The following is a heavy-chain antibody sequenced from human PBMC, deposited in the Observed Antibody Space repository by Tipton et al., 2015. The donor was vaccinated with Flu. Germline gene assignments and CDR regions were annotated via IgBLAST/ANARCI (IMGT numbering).Heavy chain of an antibody. CDR3: ARGGHYDSSALYDY. J-gene: IGHJ4*02. D-gene: IGHD3-22*01. V-gene: IGHV1-18*01. CDR1: GYTFSRYG. CDR2: IRTYNGNT. Sequence: QVQLVQSGAEVKKPGASVKVSCKASGYTFSRYGISWVRQAPGQGLEWMGWIRTYNGNTNYAQDLQGRVTMTTDTSTSTAYMELRSLRSDDTAVYYCARGGHYDSSALYDYWGQGTLVTVSS.